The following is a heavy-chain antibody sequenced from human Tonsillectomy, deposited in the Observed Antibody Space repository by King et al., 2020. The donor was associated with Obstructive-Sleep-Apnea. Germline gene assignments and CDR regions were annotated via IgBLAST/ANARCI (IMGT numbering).Heavy chain of an antibody. D-gene: IGHD3-10*01. J-gene: IGHJ4*02. V-gene: IGHV4-31*03. CDR1: GGSISSGGYY. CDR2: IYYSGST. CDR3: ARDDTVRGVIDY. Sequence: QLQESGPGLVKPSQNLSLTCTVSGGSISSGGYYWSWIRQHPGKGLEWIGYIYYSGSTYNNPSLKSRVTISVDTSKNQFSLKLSSVTAADTAVYYCARDDTVRGVIDYWGQGTLVTVSS.